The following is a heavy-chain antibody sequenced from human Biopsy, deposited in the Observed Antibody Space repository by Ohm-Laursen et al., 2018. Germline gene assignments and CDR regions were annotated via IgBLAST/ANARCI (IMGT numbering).Heavy chain of an antibody. D-gene: IGHD3-22*01. Sequence: TLSLTCTVSGGSIDFKYWTWIRQSADKGLEWIGRIYSSGSTNYNPSLKSRVTLSMDTSKRQFSLKLSFVTAADTAVYYCARWTPEYDSSRYYLDAFDIWGQGTKVTVSS. CDR3: ARWTPEYDSSRYYLDAFDI. J-gene: IGHJ3*02. CDR1: GGSIDFKY. V-gene: IGHV4-4*07. CDR2: IYSSGST.